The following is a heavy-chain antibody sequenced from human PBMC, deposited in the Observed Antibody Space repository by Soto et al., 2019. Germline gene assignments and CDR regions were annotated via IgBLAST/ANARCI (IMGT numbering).Heavy chain of an antibody. Sequence: QMQLVQSGPEVKKPGTSVKVSCKASGFTFTSSPVQWVRQARGQGLGWIGWTVVGSGNTNNAKKFQERVTITRDMSKSTAYMERSSLRSEDTAVYYCAAGRGLRSGYYWGQGTLVTVSS. CDR1: GFTFTSSP. CDR2: TVVGSGNT. V-gene: IGHV1-58*01. J-gene: IGHJ4*02. D-gene: IGHD3-3*01. CDR3: AAGRGLRSGYY.